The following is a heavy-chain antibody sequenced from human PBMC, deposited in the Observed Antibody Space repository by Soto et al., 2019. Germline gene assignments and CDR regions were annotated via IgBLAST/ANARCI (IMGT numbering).Heavy chain of an antibody. CDR2: MIGSSSTI. V-gene: IGHV3-11*01. D-gene: IGHD4-17*01. Sequence: QVQLVESGGGLVKPGGALRLCCAASGFTCRDFYMRWIRQAPGKGLEWISQMIGSSSTIYYADSVKGRFTISRDNAKHSLCLQMNSLRAGGTAVYYCARVRLDLGDPTQERFFYYMDVWGKGTTVTVS. CDR1: GFTCRDFY. J-gene: IGHJ6*03. CDR3: ARVRLDLGDPTQERFFYYMDV.